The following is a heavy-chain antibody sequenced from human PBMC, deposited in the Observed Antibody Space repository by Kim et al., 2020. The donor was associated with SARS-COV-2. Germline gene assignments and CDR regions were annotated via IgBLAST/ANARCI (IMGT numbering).Heavy chain of an antibody. J-gene: IGHJ4*02. V-gene: IGHV4-61*01. Sequence: SETLSLTCTVSGGSVSSGSYYWSWIRQPPGKGLEWIGYIYYSGSTNYNPSLKSRVTISVDTSKNQFSLKLSSVTAADTAVYYCARERVGATTAVDYWGQGTLVTVSS. CDR1: GGSVSSGSYY. CDR2: IYYSGST. D-gene: IGHD1-26*01. CDR3: ARERVGATTAVDY.